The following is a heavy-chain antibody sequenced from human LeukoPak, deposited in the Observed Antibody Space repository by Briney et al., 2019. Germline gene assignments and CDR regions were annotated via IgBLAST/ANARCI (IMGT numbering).Heavy chain of an antibody. D-gene: IGHD3-3*01. V-gene: IGHV3-9*01. Sequence: PGGSLRLSCAASGFTFDDYAMHWVRQAPPKGLEWVSGISWNNDNRGYADSVKGRFTISRDNAKNSLYLQMNSLRAEDTALYYCAKDMVGSGGSGSGFDSWGQGTLVTVSS. CDR3: AKDMVGSGGSGSGFDS. CDR1: GFTFDDYA. J-gene: IGHJ4*02. CDR2: ISWNNDNR.